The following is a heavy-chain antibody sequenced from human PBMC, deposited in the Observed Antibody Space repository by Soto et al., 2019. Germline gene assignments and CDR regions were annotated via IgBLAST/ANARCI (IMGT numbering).Heavy chain of an antibody. D-gene: IGHD3-22*01. Sequence: EASVKVSCKASGYIFTSYNMHWVRQAPGQGLEWMGIINPSGGSTRYAQKFQGRVTMTRDTSTSTVYMELSSLRSEDTAVYYCARGYYDSSGYSSFEYWGQGTLVTVYS. CDR3: ARGYYDSSGYSSFEY. CDR2: INPSGGST. V-gene: IGHV1-46*01. CDR1: GYIFTSYN. J-gene: IGHJ4*02.